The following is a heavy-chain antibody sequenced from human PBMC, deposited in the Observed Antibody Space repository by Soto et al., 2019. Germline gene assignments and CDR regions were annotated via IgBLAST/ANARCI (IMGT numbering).Heavy chain of an antibody. V-gene: IGHV3-66*01. J-gene: IGHJ4*02. CDR3: ARDMGTRLGVDY. CDR2: IYSGGST. CDR1: GFTVSSNY. D-gene: IGHD3-16*01. Sequence: GGSLRLSCAASGFTVSSNYMSWVRQAPGKGLEWVSVIYSGGSTYYADSVKGRFTISRDNSKNTLYLQMNSLRAEDTAVYYCARDMGTRLGVDYWGQGTLVTVSS.